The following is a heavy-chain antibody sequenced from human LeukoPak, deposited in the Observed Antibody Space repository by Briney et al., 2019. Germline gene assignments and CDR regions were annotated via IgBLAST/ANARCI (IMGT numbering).Heavy chain of an antibody. V-gene: IGHV4-38-2*02. Sequence: SETLSLTCTVSGYSISSGYYWGWIRQPPGKGLEWTGSIYHSGSTYYNPSLKSRVTISVDTSKNQFSLKLSSVTAADTAVYYCARGGYYYGSGSYAGHYMDVWGKGTTVTVSS. J-gene: IGHJ6*03. CDR3: ARGGYYYGSGSYAGHYMDV. CDR1: GYSISSGYY. D-gene: IGHD3-10*01. CDR2: IYHSGST.